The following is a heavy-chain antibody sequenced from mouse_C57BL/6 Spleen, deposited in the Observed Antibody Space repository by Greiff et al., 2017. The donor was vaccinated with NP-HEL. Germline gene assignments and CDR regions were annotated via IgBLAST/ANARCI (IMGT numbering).Heavy chain of an antibody. V-gene: IGHV2-9-1*01. CDR2: IWTGGGT. CDR1: GFSLTSYA. D-gene: IGHD2-2*01. J-gene: IGHJ1*03. Sequence: VQLVESGPGLVAPSQSLSITCTVSGFSLTSYAISWVRQPPGKGLEWLGVIWTGGGTNYNSAPKSRLSISKDNTKSQDFLKMNRLRTDDTARYYCALTMVTRGGYFDVWGTGTTVTVSS. CDR3: ALTMVTRGGYFDV.